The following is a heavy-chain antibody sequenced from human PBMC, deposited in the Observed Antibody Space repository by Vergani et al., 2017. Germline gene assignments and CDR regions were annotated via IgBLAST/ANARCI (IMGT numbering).Heavy chain of an antibody. CDR2: IYYSGST. Sequence: QVQLQESGPGLVKPSQTLSLPCPVSGGSISSGHYYWSWIRLPPGKGLAWIAHIYYSGSTYYKSSLKSRVTISVDTSNNQFSRKLSSVTATDTAVYSCARETCSSTSCLYLGVSFDIWGQGTMVTVSS. V-gene: IGHV4-30-4*01. J-gene: IGHJ3*02. D-gene: IGHD2-2*01. CDR1: GGSISSGHYY. CDR3: ARETCSSTSCLYLGVSFDI.